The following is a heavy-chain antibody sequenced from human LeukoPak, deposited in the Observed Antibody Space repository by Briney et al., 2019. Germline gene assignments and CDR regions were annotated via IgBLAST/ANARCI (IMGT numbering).Heavy chain of an antibody. D-gene: IGHD1-26*01. Sequence: PGRSLRLSCAASGFTFSSYGMHWVRQAPGKGLEWVAVISYDGSNKYYADSVKGRFTISRDNSKNTLYLQMNSLRAEDTAVYYCAKGSKWDLLTWFDARGQGILVIVPS. CDR2: ISYDGSNK. CDR1: GFTFSSYG. V-gene: IGHV3-30*18. CDR3: AKGSKWDLLTWFDA. J-gene: IGHJ5*02.